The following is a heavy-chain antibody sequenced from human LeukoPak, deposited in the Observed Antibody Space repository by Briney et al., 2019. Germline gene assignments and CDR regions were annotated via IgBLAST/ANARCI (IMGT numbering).Heavy chain of an antibody. CDR3: ARALLGANDAFDI. J-gene: IGHJ3*02. D-gene: IGHD3-16*01. Sequence: SDTLSLTCTVSGGSITTHSWSWIRQPPGKGLEWFGCIYCTGSTKYNPSLKSRVTISVDTSKNQFSLKLNSVTAADTAVYYCARALLGANDAFDIWGQGTMVTVSS. CDR1: GGSITTHS. V-gene: IGHV4-59*11. CDR2: IYCTGST.